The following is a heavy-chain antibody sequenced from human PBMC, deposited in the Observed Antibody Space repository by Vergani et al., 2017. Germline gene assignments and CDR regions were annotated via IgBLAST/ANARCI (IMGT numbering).Heavy chain of an antibody. Sequence: EVQLLESGGGLVQPGGSLRLSCAASGLTFSSYAMPWVRQAPGKGLDWVSGISWNSGSIGYADAVKGRFTISRDNAKNSLYRQMNSLRAEDTALYYCAGSDYSSSQKPWGQGTLVTVSS. CDR3: AGSDYSSSQKP. V-gene: IGHV3-9*01. CDR1: GLTFSSYA. J-gene: IGHJ5*02. CDR2: ISWNSGSI. D-gene: IGHD6-13*01.